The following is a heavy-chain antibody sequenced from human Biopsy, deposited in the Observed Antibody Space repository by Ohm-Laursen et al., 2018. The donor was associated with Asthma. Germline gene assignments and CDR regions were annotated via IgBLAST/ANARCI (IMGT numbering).Heavy chain of an antibody. Sequence: PSDTLSLTCTVSGDSINSYYWTWIRQPPGKGLEWIGYIFYSGGTYYNPSLKSRVTISVDRSTKQISLKVRSVTAADTAVYFCARGAYYEDSNGYHGAFDIWGQGAMVTVSS. V-gene: IGHV4-59*12. CDR1: GDSINSYY. CDR3: ARGAYYEDSNGYHGAFDI. CDR2: IFYSGGT. J-gene: IGHJ3*02. D-gene: IGHD3-22*01.